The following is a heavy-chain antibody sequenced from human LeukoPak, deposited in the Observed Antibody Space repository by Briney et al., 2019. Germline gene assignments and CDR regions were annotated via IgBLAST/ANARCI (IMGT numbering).Heavy chain of an antibody. J-gene: IGHJ4*02. V-gene: IGHV3-23*01. Sequence: GGSLRLSCAASGFTFSSYGMSWVRQAPGKGLEWVSAISGSGGSTYYADSVKGRFTISRDNSKNTLYLQMDSLRAEDTAVYYCAKDYYDSSGYYFDYWGQGTLVTVSS. D-gene: IGHD3-22*01. CDR2: ISGSGGST. CDR3: AKDYYDSSGYYFDY. CDR1: GFTFSSYG.